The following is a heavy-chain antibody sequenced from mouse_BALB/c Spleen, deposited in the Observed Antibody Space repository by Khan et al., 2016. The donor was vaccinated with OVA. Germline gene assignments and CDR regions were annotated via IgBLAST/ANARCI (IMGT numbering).Heavy chain of an antibody. CDR2: INPSTGYT. Sequence: QVQLKESGAELAKPGASVKMSCKASGYTFTSYWMHWVKQRPGQGLEWIGYINPSTGYTEYNQKFKDKATLTADKSSSTAYMQLSSLTSEDSAVYYCASYYGSSYAMAYWGQETSVPVSS. CDR3: ASYYGSSYAMAY. CDR1: GYTFTSYW. D-gene: IGHD1-1*01. J-gene: IGHJ4*01. V-gene: IGHV1-7*01.